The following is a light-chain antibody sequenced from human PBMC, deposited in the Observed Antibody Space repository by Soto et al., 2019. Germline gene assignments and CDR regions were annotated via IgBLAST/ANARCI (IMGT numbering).Light chain of an antibody. CDR1: SSDVGGYNY. Sequence: QSVLPQPPSASGSPGQSVAISCTGTSSDVGGYNYASWYQQHPGKAPKLMIYEVNKRPSGVPDRFSGSKSGNTASLTVSGLQAEDEADYYCSSYAGSSNVFGTGTKVTVL. CDR3: SSYAGSSNV. J-gene: IGLJ1*01. V-gene: IGLV2-8*01. CDR2: EVN.